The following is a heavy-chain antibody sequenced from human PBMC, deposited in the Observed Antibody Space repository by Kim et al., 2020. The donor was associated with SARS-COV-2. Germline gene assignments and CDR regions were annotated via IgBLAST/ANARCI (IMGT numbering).Heavy chain of an antibody. CDR1: GYSFTSYW. V-gene: IGHV5-51*01. CDR2: IYPGDSEI. Sequence: GESLKISCEGSGYSFTSYWIGWVRQMPGKGLEWMGIIYPGDSEIRYSPSFQGQVTISADKSISTAYLQWSSLKASDTAMYYCARLWRGSKYSSSGGMDVLGQGTTVSVSS. J-gene: IGHJ6*02. CDR3: ARLWRGSKYSSSGGMDV. D-gene: IGHD6-6*01.